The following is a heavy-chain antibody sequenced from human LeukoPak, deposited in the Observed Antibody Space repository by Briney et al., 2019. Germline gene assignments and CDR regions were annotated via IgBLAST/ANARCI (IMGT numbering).Heavy chain of an antibody. V-gene: IGHV6-1*01. CDR3: ARDKGGRGSAFDI. CDR2: TYYRSKWYN. D-gene: IGHD2-15*01. J-gene: IGHJ3*02. Sequence: SQTLSLTCAISGDSVSSNSAIWNWIRQSPSRGLEWLGRTYYRSKWYNYYAVSVKSRITINPDTSKNQFSLQLNSVTPEDTAVYYCARDKGGRGSAFDIWGQGTMVTVSS. CDR1: GDSVSSNSAI.